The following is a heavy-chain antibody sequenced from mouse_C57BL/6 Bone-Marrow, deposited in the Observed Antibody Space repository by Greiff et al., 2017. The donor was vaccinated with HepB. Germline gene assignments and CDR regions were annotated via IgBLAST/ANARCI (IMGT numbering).Heavy chain of an antibody. CDR3: ARHRSTMAHFDY. Sequence: QVHVKQSGAELARPGASVKLSCKASGYTFTSYGISWVKQRTGQGLEWIGEIYPRSGNTYYNEKFKGKATLTADKSSSTAYMELRSLTSEDSAVYFCARHRSTMAHFDYWGQGTTLTVSS. CDR1: GYTFTSYG. CDR2: IYPRSGNT. D-gene: IGHD2-1*01. V-gene: IGHV1-81*01. J-gene: IGHJ2*01.